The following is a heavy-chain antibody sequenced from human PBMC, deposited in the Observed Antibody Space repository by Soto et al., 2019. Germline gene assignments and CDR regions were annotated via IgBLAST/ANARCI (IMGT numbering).Heavy chain of an antibody. V-gene: IGHV3-53*02. D-gene: IGHD6-25*01. Sequence: EVQLVESGGALIQPGGSLRLSCAASGFPINVTYLSWVRQAPGKGLEWLSVLYADGSTYYIDSVKGRFRISRDNSKNTLYLKMDNLRADDTAMYFCARTAEGDTPRTHWYFDLWGRGTPVTVSS. J-gene: IGHJ2*01. CDR1: GFPINVTY. CDR2: LYADGST. CDR3: ARTAEGDTPRTHWYFDL.